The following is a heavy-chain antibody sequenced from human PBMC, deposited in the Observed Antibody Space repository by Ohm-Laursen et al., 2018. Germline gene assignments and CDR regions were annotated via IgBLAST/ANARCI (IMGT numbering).Heavy chain of an antibody. V-gene: IGHV2-70*11. CDR1: GFSLNGSPMC. D-gene: IGHD6-19*01. J-gene: IGHJ4*02. CDR3: ARSLHGGWFPDYFDN. Sequence: TTQTLTLTCTFSGFSLNGSPMCVSWIRQPPGKGLEWLARIDWDDDKWYSTSLMTRLTISKETSKNQVVLTMTNMGPVDTATYYCARSLHGGWFPDYFDNWGQGTLVTVSS. CDR2: IDWDDDK.